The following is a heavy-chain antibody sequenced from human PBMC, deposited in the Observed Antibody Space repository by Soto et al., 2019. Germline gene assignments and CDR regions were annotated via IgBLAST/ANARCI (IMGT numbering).Heavy chain of an antibody. V-gene: IGHV1-69*13. CDR3: AREGNGDYTQRYFQH. Sequence: SVKVSCKASGGTFSSYAISWVRQAPGQGLEWMGGIIPIFGTANYAQKFQGRVTITADESTSTAYMELSSLRSEDTAVYYCAREGNGDYTQRYFQHWGQGTLVTVSS. J-gene: IGHJ1*01. CDR1: GGTFSSYA. D-gene: IGHD4-17*01. CDR2: IIPIFGTA.